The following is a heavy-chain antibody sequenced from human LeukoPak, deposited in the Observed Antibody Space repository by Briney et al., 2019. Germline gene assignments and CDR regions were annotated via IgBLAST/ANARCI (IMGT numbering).Heavy chain of an antibody. V-gene: IGHV3-23*01. Sequence: GGSLRLSCAVSGFTLTNHAVSWVRQAPGKGLEWVSIVVGTGGTYYADSVKGRFILSRDNSKNTVYLQMNSLRAEDTAVYYCARALTTLTYEGYWGQGTLVTVSS. CDR1: GFTLTNHA. J-gene: IGHJ4*02. D-gene: IGHD1-1*01. CDR3: ARALTTLTYEGY. CDR2: VVGTGGT.